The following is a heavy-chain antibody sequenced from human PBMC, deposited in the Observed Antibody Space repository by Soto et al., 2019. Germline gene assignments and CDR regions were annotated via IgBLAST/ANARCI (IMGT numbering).Heavy chain of an antibody. D-gene: IGHD3-10*01. V-gene: IGHV4-59*01. J-gene: IGHJ6*02. Sequence: SETLSLTCTVSGGSISSYYWSWIRQPPGKGLEWIGYIYYSGSTNYNPSLKSRVTISVDTSKNQFSLKLSSVTAADAAVYYCARDLLGTYGSGRPRGGMDVWGQGTTVTVS. CDR1: GGSISSYY. CDR2: IYYSGST. CDR3: ARDLLGTYGSGRPRGGMDV.